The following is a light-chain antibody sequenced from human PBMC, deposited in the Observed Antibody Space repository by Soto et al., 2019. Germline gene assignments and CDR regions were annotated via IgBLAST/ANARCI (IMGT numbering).Light chain of an antibody. V-gene: IGKV3-11*01. J-gene: IGKJ3*01. Sequence: EIVLTQSPSNMSLSPGERATLSCRASQNIGNFLAWYQHKPGQAPRLLIYDASKRATGIPARFSGSGSGTAFTLTISSLEPADFAVSCCQQRTTWPPLFAFGPGTRVDIK. CDR3: QQRTTWPPLFA. CDR2: DAS. CDR1: QNIGNF.